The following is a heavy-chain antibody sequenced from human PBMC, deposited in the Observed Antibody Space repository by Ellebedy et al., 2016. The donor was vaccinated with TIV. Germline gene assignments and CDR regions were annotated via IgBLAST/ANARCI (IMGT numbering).Heavy chain of an antibody. CDR2: TYYSGSA. J-gene: IGHJ4*02. Sequence: SETLSLTXTVSGGSISSSSYNWGWIRQRPGKGLEWIGSTYYSGSAHYNPSLRSRVTISVDTSKNQFSLKLNSVTASDTATYYCARLAIAGTHPLDDSWGQGTLVTVSS. CDR3: ARLAIAGTHPLDDS. D-gene: IGHD1-14*01. CDR1: GGSISSSSYN. V-gene: IGHV4-39*01.